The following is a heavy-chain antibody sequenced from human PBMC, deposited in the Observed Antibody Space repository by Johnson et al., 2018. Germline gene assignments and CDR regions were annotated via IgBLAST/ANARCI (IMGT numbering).Heavy chain of an antibody. D-gene: IGHD1-26*01. CDR3: SRGQSGSYFDDAFDI. CDR1: GFTFGDYA. V-gene: IGHV3-49*05. J-gene: IGHJ3*02. Sequence: VQLVQSGGGLVKPGRSLRLSCTASGFTFGDYAMSWFRQAPGQGLEWVGFIRRKAYGGTSEAAASVNGRFTISRHDSKSIAYRKMNSLKTEDTAGYYCSRGQSGSYFDDAFDIWGQGTMVTVSS. CDR2: IRRKAYGGTS.